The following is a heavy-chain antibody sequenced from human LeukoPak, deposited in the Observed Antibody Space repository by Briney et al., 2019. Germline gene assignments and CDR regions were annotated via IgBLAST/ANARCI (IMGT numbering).Heavy chain of an antibody. Sequence: PGGSLRLSCAASTFTFSSYNMNWVRQAPGKGLEWVSSISGSGGSTWYADSVKGRFTISRDNSKNTLYLQMNSLRAEDTAVYYCAKDLHGDYVRWGDYWGQGTLVTVSS. V-gene: IGHV3-23*01. CDR2: ISGSGGST. J-gene: IGHJ4*02. CDR3: AKDLHGDYVRWGDY. D-gene: IGHD4-17*01. CDR1: TFTFSSYN.